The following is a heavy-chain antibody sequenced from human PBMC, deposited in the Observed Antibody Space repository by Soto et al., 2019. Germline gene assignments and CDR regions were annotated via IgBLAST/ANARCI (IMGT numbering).Heavy chain of an antibody. Sequence: PSETLSLTCAVSGGSISSGGYSWSWIRQPPGKGLEWIGYIYHSGSTYYNPSLKSRVTISVDRSKNQFSLKLSSVTAADTAVYYCARGNWGYSSSYFDYWGQGTLVTVSS. D-gene: IGHD6-6*01. J-gene: IGHJ4*02. CDR1: GGSISSGGYS. CDR3: ARGNWGYSSSYFDY. CDR2: IYHSGST. V-gene: IGHV4-30-2*01.